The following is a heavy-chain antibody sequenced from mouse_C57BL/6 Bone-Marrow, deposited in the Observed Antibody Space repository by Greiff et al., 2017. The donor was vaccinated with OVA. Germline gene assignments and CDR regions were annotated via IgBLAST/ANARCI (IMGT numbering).Heavy chain of an antibody. Sequence: VQLQQSGPVLARPGASVKMSCKTSGYTFTSYWMHWVKQRPGQGLEWIGAIYPGNSDTSYNQKFKGKAKLTAVTSASTAYMELSSLTNEDSAVYYCTRATTVRTGDYYFDYWGQGTTLTVSS. J-gene: IGHJ2*01. V-gene: IGHV1-5*01. D-gene: IGHD1-1*01. CDR2: IYPGNSDT. CDR1: GYTFTSYW. CDR3: TRATTVRTGDYYFDY.